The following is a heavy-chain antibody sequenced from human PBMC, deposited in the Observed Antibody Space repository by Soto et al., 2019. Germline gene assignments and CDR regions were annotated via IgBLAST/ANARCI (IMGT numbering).Heavy chain of an antibody. CDR2: INHSGST. V-gene: IGHV4-34*01. J-gene: IGHJ4*02. CDR3: ARSDIVVVPAAMRGGGTIDY. Sequence: SETLSLTCAVYGGSFSGYYWSWIRQPPGKGLEWIGEINHSGSTNYNPSLKSRVTISVDTSKNQFSLKLSSVTAADTAVYYCARSDIVVVPAAMRGGGTIDYWGQGTLVTVSS. CDR1: GGSFSGYY. D-gene: IGHD2-2*01.